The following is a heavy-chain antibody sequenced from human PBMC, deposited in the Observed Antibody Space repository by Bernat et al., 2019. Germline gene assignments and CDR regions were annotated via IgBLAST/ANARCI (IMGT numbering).Heavy chain of an antibody. J-gene: IGHJ6*02. CDR1: GYTFTGYY. V-gene: IGHV1-2*04. D-gene: IGHD4-17*01. CDR3: ARDYISSVTTSDYYYGMDV. CDR2: INPNSGGT. Sequence: QVQLVQSGAEVKKPGASVKVSCKASGYTFTGYYMHWVRQAPGQGLEWMGWINPNSGGTNYAQKFQRWVTMTRDTSISTAYMELSRLRSDDTAVYYCARDYISSVTTSDYYYGMDVWGQGTTVTVSS.